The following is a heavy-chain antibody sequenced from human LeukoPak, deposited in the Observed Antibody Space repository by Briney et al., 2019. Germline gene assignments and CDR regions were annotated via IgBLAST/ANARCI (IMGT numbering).Heavy chain of an antibody. CDR1: GYSFPGYW. V-gene: IGHV5-51*01. Sequence: HGESLKISCKGSGYSFPGYWTAWVRQMPGKGLEWMGIIYPGDSDTRYSPSFQGQVTISADKSISTAYLQWSSLKASDTAMYYCARPYDSGWTGFEYWGQGTLVTVSS. CDR3: ARPYDSGWTGFEY. CDR2: IYPGDSDT. J-gene: IGHJ4*02. D-gene: IGHD6-19*01.